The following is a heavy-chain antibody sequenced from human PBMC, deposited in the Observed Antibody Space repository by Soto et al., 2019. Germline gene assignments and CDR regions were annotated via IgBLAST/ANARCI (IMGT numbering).Heavy chain of an antibody. Sequence: VGSLRLSCAASGFTFSSYWMHWVRQAPGKGLVWVSRINGDGTTTGYADFVKGRFSISRDSAKNTLYLQMNSLRAEDTAVYYCVRDLSVTTKFDYWGQGTLVTVSS. CDR2: INGDGTTT. D-gene: IGHD4-17*01. V-gene: IGHV3-74*01. CDR1: GFTFSSYW. CDR3: VRDLSVTTKFDY. J-gene: IGHJ4*02.